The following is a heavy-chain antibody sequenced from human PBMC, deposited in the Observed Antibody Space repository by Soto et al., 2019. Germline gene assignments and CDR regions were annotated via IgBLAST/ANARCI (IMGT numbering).Heavy chain of an antibody. Sequence: GGSLRLSCAASGFASGSYPMSWVRQAPGKGLEWVPVFIGSGGSTYLADSLKGRLTISRDNSKNTRYLQLAALRAEDTPGIYGATIRSRYFDWLDYVHYWGQGA. V-gene: IGHV3-23*01. CDR2: FIGSGGST. J-gene: IGHJ4*02. D-gene: IGHD3-9*01. CDR1: GFASGSYP. CDR3: ATIRSRYFDWLDYVHY.